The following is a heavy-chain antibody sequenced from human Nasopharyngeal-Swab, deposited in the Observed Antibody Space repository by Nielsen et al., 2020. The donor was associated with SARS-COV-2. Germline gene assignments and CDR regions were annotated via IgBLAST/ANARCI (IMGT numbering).Heavy chain of an antibody. J-gene: IGHJ4*02. Sequence: SVKVSCKASGYTFTYRYLHWVRQAPGQGLEWMGGIIPIFGTANYAQKFQGRVTITADKSTSTAYMELSSLRSEDTAVYYCARVGAFRGNYGDYEVYWGQGTLVTVSS. CDR1: GYTFTYRY. D-gene: IGHD4-17*01. CDR2: IIPIFGTA. CDR3: ARVGAFRGNYGDYEVY. V-gene: IGHV1-69*06.